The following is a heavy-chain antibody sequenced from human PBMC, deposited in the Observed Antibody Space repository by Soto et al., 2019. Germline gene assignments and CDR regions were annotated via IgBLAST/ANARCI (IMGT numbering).Heavy chain of an antibody. CDR1: GGSFSGYY. D-gene: IGHD6-19*01. J-gene: IGHJ5*02. V-gene: IGHV4-34*01. CDR2: IYHSGRT. Sequence: LSLTCAVYGGSFSGYYWSWVRQPPGKGLEWIGEIYHSGRTNYNPSLKSRVTISVDTSKNQFSLRLSSVTAADTAVYYCARGGYSSGYGWFDPWGQGAQVTVPQ. CDR3: ARGGYSSGYGWFDP.